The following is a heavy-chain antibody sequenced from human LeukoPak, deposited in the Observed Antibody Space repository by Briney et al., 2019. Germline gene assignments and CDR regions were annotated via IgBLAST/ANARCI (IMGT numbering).Heavy chain of an antibody. J-gene: IGHJ5*02. Sequence: ASVEVSCKASGGTFSSYAISWVRQAPGQGLEWMGGIIPIFGTANYAQKFQGRVTITADESTSTAYMELSSLRSEDTAVYYCARDGAHSSGWLGNWFDPWGQGTLVTVSS. CDR2: IIPIFGTA. V-gene: IGHV1-69*13. CDR3: ARDGAHSSGWLGNWFDP. D-gene: IGHD6-19*01. CDR1: GGTFSSYA.